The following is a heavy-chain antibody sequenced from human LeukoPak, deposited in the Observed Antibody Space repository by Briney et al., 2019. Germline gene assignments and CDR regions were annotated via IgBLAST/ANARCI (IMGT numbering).Heavy chain of an antibody. CDR3: ARGRITFGGVIVIQYFDY. J-gene: IGHJ4*02. V-gene: IGHV1-8*01. D-gene: IGHD3-16*02. CDR1: GYTFTSYV. Sequence: ASVKVSCKASGYTFTSYVINWVRQATGQGLEWMGWINPNRGNTGYAQKFQGAVTMTRNTSISTAYMGLSSPRSERTAVYYCARGRITFGGVIVIQYFDYWGRGTLVTVSS. CDR2: INPNRGNT.